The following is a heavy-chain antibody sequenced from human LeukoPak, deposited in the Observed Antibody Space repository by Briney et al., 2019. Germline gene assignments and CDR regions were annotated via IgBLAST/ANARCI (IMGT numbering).Heavy chain of an antibody. D-gene: IGHD3-10*01. CDR2: ISGSGGST. V-gene: IGHV3-23*01. CDR3: AKDAPLLLWFGELSTANFDY. J-gene: IGHJ4*02. CDR1: GFTFSSYA. Sequence: GGSLRLSCAASGFTFSSYAMSWVRQAPGKGLEWVSAISGSGGSTYYADSVKGRFTISRDNSKNTLYLQMNSLRAEDTAVYYCAKDAPLLLWFGELSTANFDYWGQGTLVTVSS.